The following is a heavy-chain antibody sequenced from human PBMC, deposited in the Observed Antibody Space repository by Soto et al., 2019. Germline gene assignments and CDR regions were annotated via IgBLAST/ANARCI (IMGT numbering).Heavy chain of an antibody. CDR2: ISSSGSTI. Sequence: GGSLRLSCAASGFTFSDYYMSRIRQAPGKGLEWVSYISSSGSTIYYADSVKGRFTISRDNAKNSLYLQMNSLRAEDTAVYYCARGHDGYYYDSSGYFFGPTYYYYGMDVWGQGTTVTVSS. CDR3: ARGHDGYYYDSSGYFFGPTYYYYGMDV. V-gene: IGHV3-11*01. D-gene: IGHD3-22*01. J-gene: IGHJ6*02. CDR1: GFTFSDYY.